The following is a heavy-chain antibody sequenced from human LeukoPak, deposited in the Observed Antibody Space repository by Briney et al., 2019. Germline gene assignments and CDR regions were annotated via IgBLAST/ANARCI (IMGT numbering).Heavy chain of an antibody. CDR2: ISWNSGSI. Sequence: GGSLRLSCAASGFTFDDYAMHWVRQAPGKGLEWVSGISWNSGSIGYADSVKGRFTISRDTSKNTLYLQMNSLRAEDTAMYYCVREDLGVDYWGQGTLVTVSS. CDR3: VREDLGVDY. D-gene: IGHD1-26*01. V-gene: IGHV3-9*01. J-gene: IGHJ4*02. CDR1: GFTFDDYA.